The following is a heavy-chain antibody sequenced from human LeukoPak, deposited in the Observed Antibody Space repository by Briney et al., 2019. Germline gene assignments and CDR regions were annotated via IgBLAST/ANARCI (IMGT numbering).Heavy chain of an antibody. CDR3: ARAAIVVVPAARRYYFDY. CDR1: GGSFSGYY. V-gene: IGHV4-34*01. Sequence: PSETLSLTCAVYGGSFSGYYWSWIRQPPGKGLEWIGEINHSGSTNYNPSLKSRVTISVDTSKNQFSLKLSSVTAAGTAVYYCARAAIVVVPAARRYYFDYWGQGTLVTVSS. D-gene: IGHD2-2*01. CDR2: INHSGST. J-gene: IGHJ4*02.